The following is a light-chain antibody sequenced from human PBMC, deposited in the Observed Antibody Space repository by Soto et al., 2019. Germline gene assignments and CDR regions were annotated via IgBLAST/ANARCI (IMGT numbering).Light chain of an antibody. CDR1: QSVSSF. Sequence: ETLLTQSPATLSLSPGESATLSCRASQSVSSFLVWYQQKPGQAPRLLIYDASKRATGIPARFSGSGSGTDFTLTISSLEPVDFAVYYCQQRSNWPLTFGGGTKVEIK. V-gene: IGKV3-11*01. CDR3: QQRSNWPLT. CDR2: DAS. J-gene: IGKJ4*01.